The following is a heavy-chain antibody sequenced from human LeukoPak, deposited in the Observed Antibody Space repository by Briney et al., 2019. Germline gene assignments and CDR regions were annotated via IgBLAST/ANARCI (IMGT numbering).Heavy chain of an antibody. Sequence: SETLSLTCTVSGGSISSHYWSWIRQPAGKGLEWIGRIYTSGSTYYNPSLKSRVTMSVDTSKNQFSLKLSSVTAADTAVYYCARDNLQLLEHYYYYYMDVWGKGTTVTVSS. CDR2: IYTSGST. D-gene: IGHD1-1*01. CDR1: GGSISSHY. V-gene: IGHV4-4*07. J-gene: IGHJ6*03. CDR3: ARDNLQLLEHYYYYYMDV.